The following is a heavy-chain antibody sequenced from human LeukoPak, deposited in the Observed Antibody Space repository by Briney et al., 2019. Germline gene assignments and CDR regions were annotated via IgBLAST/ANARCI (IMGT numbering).Heavy chain of an antibody. CDR3: AKASVTSRRGAYCYPFDP. D-gene: IGHD2-21*01. CDR1: GFTLSTYA. Sequence: GGSLRLSCAASGFTLSTYAMSWVRQTPGKGLEWVAATSSSDAGTYHADSVRGGFTISRDNSQKTLDLTINNLRAEDAAGYFCAKASVTSRRGAYCYPFDPGGQGTLVTVSS. CDR2: TSSSDAGT. J-gene: IGHJ5*02. V-gene: IGHV3-23*01.